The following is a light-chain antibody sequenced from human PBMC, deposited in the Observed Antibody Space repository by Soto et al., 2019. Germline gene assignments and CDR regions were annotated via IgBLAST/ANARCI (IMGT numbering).Light chain of an antibody. Sequence: EILMTQSPATLSVSPVERATLSCMASQSVSSNLAWYQQKPGQAPRLLIYGASTRATGIPARFSGSGSGTEFTLTISSLQSEDFAVYYCQQYNNWPPLTFGGGTKVDI. CDR2: GAS. CDR3: QQYNNWPPLT. J-gene: IGKJ4*01. V-gene: IGKV3-15*01. CDR1: QSVSSN.